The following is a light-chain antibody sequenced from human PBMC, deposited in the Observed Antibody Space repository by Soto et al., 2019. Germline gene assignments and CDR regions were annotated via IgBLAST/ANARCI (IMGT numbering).Light chain of an antibody. V-gene: IGLV2-23*01. CDR3: CSYAGSSHVV. J-gene: IGLJ2*01. Sequence: QSALTQPASVSGSLGQSITISCSGSSDDIGGYDYVSWYQQHPGKVPRLIIYEGSKRPSGVSNRFSGSKSGNTASLTISGLQAEDEADYYCCSYAGSSHVVFGGGTQLTVL. CDR1: SDDIGGYDY. CDR2: EGS.